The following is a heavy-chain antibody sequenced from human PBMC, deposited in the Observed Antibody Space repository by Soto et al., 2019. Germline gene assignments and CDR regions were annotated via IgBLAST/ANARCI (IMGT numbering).Heavy chain of an antibody. J-gene: IGHJ5*02. V-gene: IGHV3-30-3*01. CDR2: ISYDGSNK. CDR3: ARVGGSYPDPGFDP. Sequence: QVQLVESGGGVVQPGRSLRLSCAASGFTFSSYAMHWVRQAPGKGLEWVAVISYDGSNKYYADSVKGRFTISRDNSKNTLYLQMNSLRAEDTAVYYCARVGGSYPDPGFDPWGQGTLVTVSS. CDR1: GFTFSSYA. D-gene: IGHD1-26*01.